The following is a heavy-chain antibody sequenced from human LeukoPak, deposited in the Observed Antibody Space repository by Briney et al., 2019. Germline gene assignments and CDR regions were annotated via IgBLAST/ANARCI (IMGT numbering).Heavy chain of an antibody. Sequence: SETLSLTCTVSGGSISSSSYYWGWIRQPPGKGLEWIGEINHSGSTNYNPSLKSRVTISVDTSKNQFSLKLSPVTAADTAVYYCASLNRQNDYWGQGTLVTVSS. CDR1: GGSISSSSYY. CDR2: INHSGST. D-gene: IGHD1-14*01. J-gene: IGHJ4*02. CDR3: ASLNRQNDY. V-gene: IGHV4-39*07.